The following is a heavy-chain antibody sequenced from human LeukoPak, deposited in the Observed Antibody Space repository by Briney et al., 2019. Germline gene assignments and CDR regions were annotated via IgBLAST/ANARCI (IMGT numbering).Heavy chain of an antibody. V-gene: IGHV4-34*01. D-gene: IGHD3-10*01. CDR2: INHSGST. Sequence: SETLSLTCAVYGGSFSGYYWSWIRQPPGKGLEWIGEINHSGSTNYNPSLKSRVTISVDTSKNQFSLKLSSVTAADTAVYYCARGQYGSGSYKGNYSDYWGQGTLVTVSS. CDR3: ARGQYGSGSYKGNYSDY. CDR1: GGSFSGYY. J-gene: IGHJ4*02.